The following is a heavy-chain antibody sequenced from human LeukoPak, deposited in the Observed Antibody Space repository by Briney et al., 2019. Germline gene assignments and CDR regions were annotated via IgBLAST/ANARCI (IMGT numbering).Heavy chain of an antibody. J-gene: IGHJ2*01. CDR2: ISTRSGTI. CDR1: GLTFSTHG. D-gene: IGHD4-17*01. CDR3: AIVRGPTVTTWYFDL. Sequence: GGSLRLSCGASGLTFSTHGMIWVRQARGKGLEWVSYISTRSGTIFYAASVKGRFTISREHAKNSLSLQMHSLRARDTAVYYFAIVRGPTVTTWYFDLWGRGTLVTVSS. V-gene: IGHV3-48*01.